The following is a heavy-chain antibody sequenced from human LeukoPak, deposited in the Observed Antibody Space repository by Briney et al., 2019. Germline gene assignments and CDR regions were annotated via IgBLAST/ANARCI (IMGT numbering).Heavy chain of an antibody. CDR1: GGSISSYY. D-gene: IGHD2-2*01. J-gene: IGHJ6*02. V-gene: IGHV4-59*01. CDR3: ATGFNVPAALDV. CDR2: IYYSGST. Sequence: SETLSLTCTVSGGSISSYYWSWIRQPPGKGLEWIAYIYYSGSTNYNPSLKSRVTISVDTSKNQFSLKLSSVTAADTAVYYCATGFNVPAALDVWGQGTTVTVSS.